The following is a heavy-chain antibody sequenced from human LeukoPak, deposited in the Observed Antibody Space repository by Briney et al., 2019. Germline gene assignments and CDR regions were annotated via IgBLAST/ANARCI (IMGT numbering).Heavy chain of an antibody. J-gene: IGHJ5*01. V-gene: IGHV3-23*01. D-gene: IGHD2-2*01. CDR1: GFTFSSYD. Sequence: GGSLRLSCAPSGFTFSSYDMSWVRQAPGRGLEWVSAISGSGGSTYYADSVKGRFTISRDNSKSTLYLQMNSLRAEDTAVYYCAKDRHAPGRYCSSITCFPFDSWGQGTLVTVSS. CDR2: ISGSGGST. CDR3: AKDRHAPGRYCSSITCFPFDS.